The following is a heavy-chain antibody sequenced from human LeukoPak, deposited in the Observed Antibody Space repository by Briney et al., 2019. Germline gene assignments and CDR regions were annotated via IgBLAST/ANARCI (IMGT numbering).Heavy chain of an antibody. V-gene: IGHV1-2*02. CDR3: ARGGQRWLQLLPHWFDP. J-gene: IGHJ5*02. CDR2: INPNSGGT. Sequence: GASVKVSCKASGYTFTGYYMHWVRQAPGQGLEWMGWINPNSGGTNYAQKFQGRVTMTRDTSISTAYMELSKLRSDDTAVYYCARGGQRWLQLLPHWFDPWGQGTLVTVSS. D-gene: IGHD5-24*01. CDR1: GYTFTGYY.